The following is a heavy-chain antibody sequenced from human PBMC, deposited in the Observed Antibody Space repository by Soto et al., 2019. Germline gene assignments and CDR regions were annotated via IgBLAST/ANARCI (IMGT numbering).Heavy chain of an antibody. CDR1: GGSFSGYY. J-gene: IGHJ5*02. Sequence: PSETLSLTCAVYGGSFSGYYWSWIRQPPGKGLEWIGEINHSGSTNYNPSLKSRVTISVDTSKNQFSLKLSSVTAADTAVYYCARTVVVAASGWFDPWGQGTLVTVS. CDR2: INHSGST. D-gene: IGHD2-15*01. CDR3: ARTVVVAASGWFDP. V-gene: IGHV4-34*01.